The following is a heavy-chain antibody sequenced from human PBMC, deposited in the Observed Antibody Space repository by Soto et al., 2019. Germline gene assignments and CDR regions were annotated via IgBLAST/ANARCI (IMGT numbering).Heavy chain of an antibody. CDR2: VNEDGSEK. D-gene: IGHD2-15*01. CDR1: GFTFSNQW. CDR3: VRDAAWSFDY. Sequence: EMQLVESGGGLVQPGGSLRLSCAASGFTFSNQWMSWDRQAPGKGLEWVAKVNEDGSEKSYVDSVKGRFTISRDNAMSSLYLQMDGLRAEDTAVYHCVRDAAWSFDYWGQGTLVTVSS. V-gene: IGHV3-7*01. J-gene: IGHJ4*02.